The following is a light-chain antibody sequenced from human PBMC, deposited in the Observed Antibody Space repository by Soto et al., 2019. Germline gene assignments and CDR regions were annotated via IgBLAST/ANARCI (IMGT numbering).Light chain of an antibody. CDR2: KAS. Sequence: DIQMTQSPSTLSASVGDRVTISCRASQSINTWLAWYQHRPGKAPKLLIYKASNLETGAPSRFSGSGSGTEFTLTISSLEPDDFATYYCQQYNRYWTFGQGTKVEMK. CDR1: QSINTW. CDR3: QQYNRYWT. J-gene: IGKJ1*01. V-gene: IGKV1-5*03.